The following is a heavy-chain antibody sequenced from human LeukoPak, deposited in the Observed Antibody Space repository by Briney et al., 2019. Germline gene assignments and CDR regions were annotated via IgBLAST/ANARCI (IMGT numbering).Heavy chain of an antibody. Sequence: PSETLSLTCTVSGGSISSYYWSWIRQPPGRGLEWVGYIYASGSTTYNPSLKSRVVISIDTSKNQFSLRLSSVTAADTAVYYCARRATMLAGGYFDYWGQGTLVSVSS. CDR2: IYASGST. J-gene: IGHJ4*02. CDR3: ARRATMLAGGYFDY. CDR1: GGSISSYY. V-gene: IGHV4-4*09. D-gene: IGHD5-12*01.